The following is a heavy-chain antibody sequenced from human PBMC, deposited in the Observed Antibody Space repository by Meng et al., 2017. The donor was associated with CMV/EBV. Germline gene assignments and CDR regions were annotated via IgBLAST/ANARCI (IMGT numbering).Heavy chain of an antibody. D-gene: IGHD6-13*01. CDR3: ARIAAAGRFDY. CDR1: GFSLSTSGVG. V-gene: IGHV2-5*02. CDR2: IYRDDDK. J-gene: IGHJ4*02. Sequence: HITLKGSGPTLVKPTQTLTLTCTSSGFSLSTSGVGVGWIRQPPGKALEWLALIYRDDDKRYSPSLKSRLTITKDTSKNQVVLTMTNMDPVDTATYYCARIAAAGRFDYWGQGTLVTVSS.